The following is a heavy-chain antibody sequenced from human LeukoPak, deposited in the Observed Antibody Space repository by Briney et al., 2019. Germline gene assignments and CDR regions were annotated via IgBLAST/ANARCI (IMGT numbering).Heavy chain of an antibody. V-gene: IGHV4-30-4*07. J-gene: IGHJ6*03. Sequence: SETLSLTCAVSGGSISSGGYSWSWIRQPPGKGLEWIGYIYYSGSTYYNPSLKSRVTISVDTSKNQFSLKLSSVTAADTAVYYCARDVSDSSGYYYYYYYMDVWGKGTTVTVSS. CDR3: ARDVSDSSGYYYYYYYMDV. CDR2: IYYSGST. D-gene: IGHD3-22*01. CDR1: GGSISSGGYS.